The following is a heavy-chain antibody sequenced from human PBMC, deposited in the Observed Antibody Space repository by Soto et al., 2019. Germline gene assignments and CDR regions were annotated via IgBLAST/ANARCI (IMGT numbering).Heavy chain of an antibody. D-gene: IGHD5-18*01. V-gene: IGHV3-7*01. CDR1: GFTLSDYY. CDR3: AALDTAMVKTAGY. J-gene: IGHJ4*02. Sequence: GGSLRLSCAASGFTLSDYYMTWIRQAPGKGLEWVANVKQDGSEEYYVDSVKGRFTISRDNAKNSLYLQMNSLRAEDTAVYYCAALDTAMVKTAGYWGQGTLVTVSS. CDR2: VKQDGSEE.